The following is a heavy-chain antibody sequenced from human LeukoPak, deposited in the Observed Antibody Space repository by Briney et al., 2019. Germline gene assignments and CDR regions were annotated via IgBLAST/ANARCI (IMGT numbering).Heavy chain of an antibody. CDR1: GDTFNRYG. J-gene: IGHJ5*02. CDR3: ARAGSGSYYLRFDP. V-gene: IGHV1-18*01. CDR2: ISAYNGNT. Sequence: ASVKVSCKASGDTFNRYGVSWVRQAPGQGLEWMGWISAYNGNTNYAQKLQGRVTMTTDTSTSTAYMELRSLRSDDTAVYYCARAGSGSYYLRFDPWGQGTLVTVSS. D-gene: IGHD1-26*01.